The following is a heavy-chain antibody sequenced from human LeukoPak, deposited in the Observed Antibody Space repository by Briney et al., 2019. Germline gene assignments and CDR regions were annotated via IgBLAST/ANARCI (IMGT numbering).Heavy chain of an antibody. CDR2: IYTSGST. CDR3: ARPTIFEYYFDY. D-gene: IGHD3-9*01. CDR1: GGSIGSYC. J-gene: IGHJ4*02. Sequence: SETLSLTCTVSGGSIGSYCWSWIRQPAGKGLEWIGRIYTSGSTNYNPSLKSRLTMSVDTSKNQFSLKLSSVTAADTAVYYCARPTIFEYYFDYWGQGTLVTVSS. V-gene: IGHV4-4*07.